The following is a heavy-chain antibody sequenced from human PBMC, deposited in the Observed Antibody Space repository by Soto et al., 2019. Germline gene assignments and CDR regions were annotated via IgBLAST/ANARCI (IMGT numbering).Heavy chain of an antibody. CDR1: GGSISSGDYY. CDR2: IYYSGST. J-gene: IGHJ6*02. CDR3: ARDRGQGSYDFWTYPGGMDV. D-gene: IGHD3-3*01. Sequence: PSETLSLTCTVSGGSISSGDYYWSWIRQPPGKGLEWIGYIYYSGSTYYNPSLKSRVTISVDTSKNQFSLKLSSVTAADTAVYYCARDRGQGSYDFWTYPGGMDVWGQGTTVTVSS. V-gene: IGHV4-30-4*01.